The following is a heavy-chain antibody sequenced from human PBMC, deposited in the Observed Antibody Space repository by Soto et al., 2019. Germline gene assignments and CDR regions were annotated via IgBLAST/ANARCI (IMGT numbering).Heavy chain of an antibody. Sequence: EVQLVESGGGLVEPGGSLRLSCAASGFPFSSHWMTWVRQPPGKGLEWVAYIKQDGSEKYYVDSVMGRFTMSRDNTESSLSLQMNTLRVEDSAVYYCARITSPEYFASWGRGTLVTVSS. D-gene: IGHD1-20*01. J-gene: IGHJ4*02. CDR1: GFPFSSHW. CDR3: ARITSPEYFAS. CDR2: IKQDGSEK. V-gene: IGHV3-7*05.